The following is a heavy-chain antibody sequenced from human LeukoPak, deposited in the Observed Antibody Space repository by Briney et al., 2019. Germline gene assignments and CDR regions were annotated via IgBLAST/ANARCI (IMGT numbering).Heavy chain of an antibody. D-gene: IGHD5-12*01. Sequence: ASVKVSCKASGYTFTSYGISWERQAPGQGLEWMGWISAYNGNTNYAQKLQGRVTMTTDTSTSTAYMELRSLRSDDTAVYYCARVRHIVATNHYDYWGQGTLVTVSS. CDR1: GYTFTSYG. CDR3: ARVRHIVATNHYDY. J-gene: IGHJ4*02. CDR2: ISAYNGNT. V-gene: IGHV1-18*01.